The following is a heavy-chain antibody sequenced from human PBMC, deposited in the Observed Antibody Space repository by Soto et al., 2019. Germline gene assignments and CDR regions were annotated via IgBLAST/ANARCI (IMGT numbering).Heavy chain of an antibody. Sequence: EVQLVESGGGLIQPGGSLRLSCAASGFTVSSNYMSWVRQAPGKGLEWVSVIYSGGSTYYADSLKGRFTISRDNSKNTLYLQMNSLRAEDTAVYYCARERGYYDSSGYRYYFDYWGQGTLVTVSS. CDR3: ARERGYYDSSGYRYYFDY. CDR2: IYSGGST. D-gene: IGHD3-22*01. V-gene: IGHV3-53*01. J-gene: IGHJ4*02. CDR1: GFTVSSNY.